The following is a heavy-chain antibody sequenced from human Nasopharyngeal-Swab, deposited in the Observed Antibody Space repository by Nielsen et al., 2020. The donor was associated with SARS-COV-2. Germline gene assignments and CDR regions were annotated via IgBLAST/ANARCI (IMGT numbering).Heavy chain of an antibody. Sequence: GESLKISCAASGFTFSSYGMHWVRQAPGKGLEWVAVIWYDGSNKYYADSVKGRFTISRDNSKNTLYLQMNSLRAEDTAVYYCARMYPGPDYWGQGTLVTVSS. CDR1: GFTFSSYG. J-gene: IGHJ4*02. CDR2: IWYDGSNK. V-gene: IGHV3-33*01. CDR3: ARMYPGPDY. D-gene: IGHD2-8*01.